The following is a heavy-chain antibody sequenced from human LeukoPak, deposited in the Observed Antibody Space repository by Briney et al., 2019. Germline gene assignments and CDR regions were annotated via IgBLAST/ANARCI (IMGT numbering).Heavy chain of an antibody. D-gene: IGHD6-13*01. J-gene: IGHJ4*02. Sequence: GGSLRLSCAASGFTFSSYGMHWVRQAPGKGLEWVAVISYDGSNKYYADSVKGRFTISRDNSKNTLYLQMNSLRAEDTAVYYCAREIPSWYYFDYWGQGTLVTVSS. CDR2: ISYDGSNK. CDR3: AREIPSWYYFDY. CDR1: GFTFSSYG. V-gene: IGHV3-30*03.